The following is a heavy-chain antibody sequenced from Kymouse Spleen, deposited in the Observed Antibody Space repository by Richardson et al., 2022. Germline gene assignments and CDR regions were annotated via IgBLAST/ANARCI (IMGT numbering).Heavy chain of an antibody. Sequence: QVQLVESGGGVVQPGRSLRLSCAASGFTFSSYGMHWVRQAPGKGLEWVAVIWYDGSNKYYADSVKGRFTISRDNSKNTLYLQMNSLRAEDTAVYYCARAPYSSGWSRDYYYGMDVWGQGTTVTVSS. V-gene: IGHV3-33*01. D-gene: IGHD6-19*01. CDR3: ARAPYSSGWSRDYYYGMDV. J-gene: IGHJ6*02. CDR2: IWYDGSNK. CDR1: GFTFSSYG.